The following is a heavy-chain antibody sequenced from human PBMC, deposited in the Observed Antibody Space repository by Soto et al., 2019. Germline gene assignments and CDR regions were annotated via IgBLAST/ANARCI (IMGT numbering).Heavy chain of an antibody. V-gene: IGHV3-15*07. J-gene: IGHJ4*02. Sequence: LLVESGGGIVQPGGSLRLSCVASGFTFNHAWMDWVRQAPGKGLEWVGRIKSISDGETTNYAASVAGRFTISRDDSKNTLFLHVNSLKTEDTGVYYCTRRIAVAGTYYFDYWGQGTLVTVSA. D-gene: IGHD6-19*01. CDR3: TRRIAVAGTYYFDY. CDR2: IKSISDGETT. CDR1: GFTFNHAW.